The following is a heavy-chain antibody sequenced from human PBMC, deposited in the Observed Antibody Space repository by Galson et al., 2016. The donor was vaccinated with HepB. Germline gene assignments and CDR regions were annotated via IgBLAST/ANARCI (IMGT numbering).Heavy chain of an antibody. J-gene: IGHJ6*02. D-gene: IGHD2-2*01. CDR1: GFTVSNNY. CDR2: IYSSGST. Sequence: SLRLSCAASGFTVSNNYMSWVRQAPGKGLECVSLIYSSGSTSYADSVKGRFTISRDNSGDTLYLQMNSLRAEDTAVYYCARPRASNYYYYGMDVWGQGTTVAVSS. CDR3: ARPRASNYYYYGMDV. V-gene: IGHV3-53*01.